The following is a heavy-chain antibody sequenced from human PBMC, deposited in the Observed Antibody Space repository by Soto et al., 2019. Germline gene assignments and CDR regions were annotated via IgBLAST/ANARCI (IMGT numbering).Heavy chain of an antibody. Sequence: GASVKVSCKASGYTFTTYAMHWVRQATEQRLEWMGWINAGNGNTKYSQKFQGRVTITRDTSASTAYMELSSLRSEDTAVYYCARAADYCSSISCYEGYFYYMDVWGKGTTVTVSS. CDR2: INAGNGNT. V-gene: IGHV1-3*01. D-gene: IGHD2-2*01. CDR3: ARAADYCSSISCYEGYFYYMDV. J-gene: IGHJ6*03. CDR1: GYTFTTYA.